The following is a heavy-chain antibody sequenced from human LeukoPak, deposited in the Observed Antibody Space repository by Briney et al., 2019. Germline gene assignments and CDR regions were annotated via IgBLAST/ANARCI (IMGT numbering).Heavy chain of an antibody. V-gene: IGHV3-11*04. D-gene: IGHD3-22*01. CDR1: GFTFSDYY. CDR3: ARDRRLHYYDSSGPLGYDYHSMDV. CDR2: ISSSGSTI. J-gene: IGHJ6*02. Sequence: PGGSLRLSCAASGFTFSDYYVSWIRQAPGKGLEWVSYISSSGSTIYYADSVKGRFTISRDNAKNSLYLQMNSLRADDTAVYYCARDRRLHYYDSSGPLGYDYHSMDVWGQGTTVTVSS.